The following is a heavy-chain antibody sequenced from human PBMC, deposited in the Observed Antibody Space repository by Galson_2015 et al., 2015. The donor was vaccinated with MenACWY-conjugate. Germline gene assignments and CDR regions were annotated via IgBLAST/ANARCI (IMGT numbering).Heavy chain of an antibody. Sequence: SLRLSCAASGFRFSSQWLSWVRQAPGKGPECVASINEDGSDKSYMDSVKGRFAISRDNAQNSLSLQMNSLSVEDTAVYYCARGGNWGPGTLVTVSS. CDR2: INEDGSDK. CDR1: GFRFSSQW. J-gene: IGHJ4*01. CDR3: ARGGN. V-gene: IGHV3-7*03. D-gene: IGHD5-12*01.